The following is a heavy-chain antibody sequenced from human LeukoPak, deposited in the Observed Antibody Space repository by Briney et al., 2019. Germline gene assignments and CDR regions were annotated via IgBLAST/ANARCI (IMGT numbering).Heavy chain of an antibody. CDR3: ARDGSGSYPDYYYYYMDV. V-gene: IGHV3-23*01. CDR1: GFTFSIYA. D-gene: IGHD1-26*01. J-gene: IGHJ6*03. CDR2: IIGPSTT. Sequence: AGGSLRLSCAASGFTFSIYALSWVRQAPGKGLEWISGIIGPSTTFYADSVKGRFTVSRDQAGNTVFLRMNSLRAEDTAVYYCARDGSGSYPDYYYYYMDVWGKGTTVTVSS.